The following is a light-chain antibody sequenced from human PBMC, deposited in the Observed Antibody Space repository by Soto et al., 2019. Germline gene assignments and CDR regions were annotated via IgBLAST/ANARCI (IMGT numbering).Light chain of an antibody. CDR3: AAYDDSLKEV. V-gene: IGLV1-44*01. CDR2: NNN. CDR1: TSNVGNNA. J-gene: IGLJ3*02. Sequence: QSVLTQPPSASGTPGQRVTISCSGSTSNVGNNAVHWYQQLPGTAPKLLIHNNNQRPSGVPDRFSGSKSGTSASLAISGLQSEDEADYYCAAYDDSLKEVFGGGTKLTVL.